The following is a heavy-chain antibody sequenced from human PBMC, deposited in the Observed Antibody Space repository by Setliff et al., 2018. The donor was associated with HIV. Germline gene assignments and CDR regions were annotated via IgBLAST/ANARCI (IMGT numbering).Heavy chain of an antibody. D-gene: IGHD3-16*01. CDR2: IYSDGRT. CDR1: GFTVSDSH. V-gene: IGHV3-53*01. CDR3: AKGVKWLDP. Sequence: LRLSCAASGFTVSDSHMTWVRQAPGKGLAWVSFIYSDGRTYYAESVKGRFTISRDDSKKTLYLQMLSLRVEDTAAYYCAKGVKWLDPWGQGIQVTVSS. J-gene: IGHJ5*02.